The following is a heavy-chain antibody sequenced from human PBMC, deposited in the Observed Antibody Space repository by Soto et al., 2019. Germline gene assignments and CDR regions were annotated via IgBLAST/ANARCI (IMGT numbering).Heavy chain of an antibody. D-gene: IGHD3-22*01. J-gene: IGHJ3*02. CDR1: GFTFTSSA. CDR3: AASSPRYYYDSSGYHAFDI. V-gene: IGHV1-58*01. Sequence: QTQLVQSGPEVKKPGTSVKVSCKASGFTFTSSAVQWVRQARGQRLEWIGWIVVGSGNTNYAQKFQERVTITRDMSTSTAYMELSSLRSEDTAVYYCAASSPRYYYDSSGYHAFDIWGQGTMVTVSS. CDR2: IVVGSGNT.